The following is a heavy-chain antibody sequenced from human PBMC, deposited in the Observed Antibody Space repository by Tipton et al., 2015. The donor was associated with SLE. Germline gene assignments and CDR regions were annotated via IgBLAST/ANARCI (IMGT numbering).Heavy chain of an antibody. D-gene: IGHD2-21*01. V-gene: IGHV4-39*07. CDR2: INHSGST. CDR1: NGSISSGDFY. CDR3: AREIAWDDGFDI. Sequence: TLSLTCTVSNGSISSGDFYWSWIRQPPGKGLEWIGEINHSGSTNYNPSLKSRVTISVDTSKNQFSLKLSSVTAADTAVYYCAREIAWDDGFDIWGLGTMVTVSS. J-gene: IGHJ3*02.